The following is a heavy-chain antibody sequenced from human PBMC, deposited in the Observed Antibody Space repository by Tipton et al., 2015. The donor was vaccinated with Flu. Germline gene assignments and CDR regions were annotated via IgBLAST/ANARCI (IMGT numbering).Heavy chain of an antibody. CDR1: GFTFTNAW. Sequence: SLRLSCAASGFTFTNAWMNWVRQAPGEGLEWVGRIKSKTDGGTTDYGAPVKGRFSISRDDSKNTLYLQMNSLKTEDTAAYFCISGIYWGQGTLVTVSS. V-gene: IGHV3-15*01. CDR2: IKSKTDGGTT. D-gene: IGHD1-26*01. J-gene: IGHJ4*02. CDR3: ISGIY.